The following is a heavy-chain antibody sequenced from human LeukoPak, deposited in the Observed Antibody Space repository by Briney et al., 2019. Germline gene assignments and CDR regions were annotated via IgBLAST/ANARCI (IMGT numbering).Heavy chain of an antibody. V-gene: IGHV1-2*02. D-gene: IGHD3-9*01. J-gene: IGHJ4*02. CDR1: GYTFTGYY. CDR3: ARRSVLRYFGFHD. CDR2: INPNSGGT. Sequence: GASVKVSCKASGYTFTGYYMHWVRQAPGQGLEWMGWINPNSGGTNYAQKFQGRVTMTRDTSISTAYMELSRLRSDDTAVYYCARRSVLRYFGFHDWGQGTLVTVSS.